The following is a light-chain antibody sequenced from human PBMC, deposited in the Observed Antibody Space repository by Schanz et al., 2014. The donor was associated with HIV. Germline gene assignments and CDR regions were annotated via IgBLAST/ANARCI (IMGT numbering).Light chain of an antibody. CDR2: EYN. J-gene: IGLJ2*01. V-gene: IGLV6-57*04. CDR1: SGRIASNH. Sequence: NFMLAQPHSVSESPGKTVTLSCTRSSGRIASNHAQWLQQRPGRAPINIIFEYNRRSSAVPDRFSGSIDSSSNSASLTISGLKTEDEAHYYCQSYDTDKHVIFGGGTKLTVL. CDR3: QSYDTDKHVI.